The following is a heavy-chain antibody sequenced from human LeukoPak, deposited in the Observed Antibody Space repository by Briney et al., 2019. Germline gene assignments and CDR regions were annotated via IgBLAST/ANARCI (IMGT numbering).Heavy chain of an antibody. CDR3: ARTTNDGIGYYVY. Sequence: ETLSLTCTVSGGSIISYHWGWIRQPPGKGLEWIGFIYSSGSTKYNPSLTSGVTISLDTSKKQISLKLSSVTAADTAVYYCARTTNDGIGYYVYWGQGTLVTVSS. CDR2: IYSSGST. J-gene: IGHJ4*02. D-gene: IGHD3-22*01. V-gene: IGHV4-59*01. CDR1: GGSIISYH.